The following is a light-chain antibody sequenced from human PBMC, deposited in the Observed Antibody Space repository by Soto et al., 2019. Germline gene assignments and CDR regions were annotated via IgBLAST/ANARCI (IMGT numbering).Light chain of an antibody. V-gene: IGKV1-6*01. Sequence: AIQMTQSPSSLSASVGDRVTMTCRASQGINNELAGYQQKPGKAPKLLIYAASNIHSGVPSRFSGSGSGTDFALTISSLRTEDCATYFCLHDYNYPRSFGQGTKVE. J-gene: IGKJ1*01. CDR2: AAS. CDR3: LHDYNYPRS. CDR1: QGINNE.